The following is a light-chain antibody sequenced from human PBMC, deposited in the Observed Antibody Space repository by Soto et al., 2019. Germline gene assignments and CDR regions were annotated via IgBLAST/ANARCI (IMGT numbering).Light chain of an antibody. V-gene: IGLV2-14*01. CDR1: SSDVGAYTY. CDR3: SSYTTSNTLV. CDR2: EVS. Sequence: QSVLTQPASVSGSPGQSITISCTGTSSDVGAYTYVSWYQQHPGKAPKLMIFEVSDRPSGVSNRFSGSKSGNTASLTISGLQAEDEADYYCSSYTTSNTLVFGGGTSSPS. J-gene: IGLJ2*01.